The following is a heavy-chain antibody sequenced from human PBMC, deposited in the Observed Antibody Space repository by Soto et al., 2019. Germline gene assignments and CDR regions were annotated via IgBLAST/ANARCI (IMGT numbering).Heavy chain of an antibody. J-gene: IGHJ4*02. V-gene: IGHV4-61*01. Sequence: XXTLSLAFTVSGGSVRSGSYYWSWIRQPPGKGLEWIGYIYYSGSTNYNPSLKSRVTISVDTSKNQFSLKQSSVTAADTAVYYCARVNFDRKFDYWGQGTLVTVSS. D-gene: IGHD3-9*01. CDR1: GGSVRSGSYY. CDR3: ARVNFDRKFDY. CDR2: IYYSGST.